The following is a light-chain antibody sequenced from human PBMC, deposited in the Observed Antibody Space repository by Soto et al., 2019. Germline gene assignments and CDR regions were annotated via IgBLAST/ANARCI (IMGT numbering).Light chain of an antibody. CDR1: QSISPY. J-gene: IGKJ1*01. CDR2: SAS. Sequence: DIQMTQSPSSLSASVGDRVTITCRASQSISPYVNWYQQKPGKAPNLLIYSASILESGVPSRFSGSGSGTDFTLTISSLQPEDFATYFCQQSYSRPRTFGQGTKVDIK. CDR3: QQSYSRPRT. V-gene: IGKV1-39*01.